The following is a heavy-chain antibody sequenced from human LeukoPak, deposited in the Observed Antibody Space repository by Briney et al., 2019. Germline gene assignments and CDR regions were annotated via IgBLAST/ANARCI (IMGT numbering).Heavy chain of an antibody. V-gene: IGHV3-7*01. D-gene: IGHD5-18*01. CDR1: GFTFSSYG. Sequence: GGSLRLSCAASGFTFSSYGMHWVRQAPGKGLEWVANIKPTGSDKYYVDSVKGRFTMSRDNAKTSLYLQMNSLRVGDTAVYYCARGGYSRGYFDYWGQGTLVTVSS. CDR3: ARGGYSRGYFDY. J-gene: IGHJ4*02. CDR2: IKPTGSDK.